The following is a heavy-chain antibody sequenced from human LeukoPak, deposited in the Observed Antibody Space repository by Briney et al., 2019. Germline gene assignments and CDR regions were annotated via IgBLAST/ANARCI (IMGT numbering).Heavy chain of an antibody. Sequence: GGSLRLSCTASGFTFSNYEMNWVRQAPGKGLEWVSYISSTGNTIYYADSVKGRFTISRDNSKNSLYLQMNSLRAEDTAVYYCARVSIAAAPYYMDVWGKGTTVTVSS. V-gene: IGHV3-48*03. D-gene: IGHD6-13*01. CDR1: GFTFSNYE. CDR3: ARVSIAAAPYYMDV. CDR2: ISSTGNTI. J-gene: IGHJ6*03.